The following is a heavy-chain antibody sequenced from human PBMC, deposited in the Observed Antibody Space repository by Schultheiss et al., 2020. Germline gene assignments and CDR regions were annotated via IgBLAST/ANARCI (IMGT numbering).Heavy chain of an antibody. Sequence: SETLSLTCAVSGGYISSYYWSWIRQPPGKGLEWIGRIYTSGSTNYHPPLKSRVTISVDTSKNQFSLKLSSVTAADTAVYYCARLGATGGYWGQGTLVTVSS. D-gene: IGHD1-26*01. CDR3: ARLGATGGY. J-gene: IGHJ4*02. CDR2: IYTSGST. CDR1: GGYISSYY. V-gene: IGHV4-4*07.